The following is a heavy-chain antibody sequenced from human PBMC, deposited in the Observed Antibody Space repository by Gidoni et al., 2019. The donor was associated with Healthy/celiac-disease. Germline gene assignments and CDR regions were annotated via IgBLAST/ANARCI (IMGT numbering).Heavy chain of an antibody. Sequence: EVQLVESGGGLVQPGGSLRLRVAASGFPFSSYWMSWVRQAPGKGLGWVANIKQDGSEKYYVDSVKGRFTISRDNAKNSLYLQMNSLRAEDTAVYYCARVAPAAGTTDYWGQGTLVTVSS. CDR2: IKQDGSEK. CDR1: GFPFSSYW. D-gene: IGHD6-13*01. V-gene: IGHV3-7*03. CDR3: ARVAPAAGTTDY. J-gene: IGHJ4*02.